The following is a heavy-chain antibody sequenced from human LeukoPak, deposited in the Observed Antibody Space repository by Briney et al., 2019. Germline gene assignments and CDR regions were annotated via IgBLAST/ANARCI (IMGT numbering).Heavy chain of an antibody. J-gene: IGHJ4*02. V-gene: IGHV4-4*07. CDR1: GGSISSYY. Sequence: PWESLSLSCAVSGGSISSYYRSWIRQPAGKGLEWIGHIYTSGSTNYSPSLKSRVTMSVDTSKNQFSLKLSSVTAADTAVYYCARDVLAATGSFDYWGQGTQVTVSS. CDR3: ARDVLAATGSFDY. CDR2: IYTSGST. D-gene: IGHD6-13*01.